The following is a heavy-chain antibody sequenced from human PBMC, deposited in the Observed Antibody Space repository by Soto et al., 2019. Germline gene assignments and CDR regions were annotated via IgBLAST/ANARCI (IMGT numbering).Heavy chain of an antibody. CDR1: GFTFSSYG. V-gene: IGHV3-30*03. CDR3: ATRSYYYFDY. D-gene: IGHD1-26*01. J-gene: IGHJ4*02. CDR2: MSYDGSNK. Sequence: GGSLRLSCAASGFTFSSYGMHWVRQAPGKGLEWVALMSYDGSNKYYADSVKGRFTISRDNSKNTLYLQMNSLRGEDTAVYYCATRSYYYFDYWGQGTLVTVSS.